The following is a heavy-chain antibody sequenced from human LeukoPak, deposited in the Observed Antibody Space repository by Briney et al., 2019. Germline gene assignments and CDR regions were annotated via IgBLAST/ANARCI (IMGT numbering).Heavy chain of an antibody. CDR1: GFTFSRFW. V-gene: IGHV3-7*01. Sequence: GGSLRLSCAGSGFTFSRFWLSLVRQAPGKGLEWVANIKQDGSERYYVDSVKGRFSISRDNAKSSLYLEMKTLRVEDTAVYYCARIEPDNSGWLYWGQGTLVTVSS. CDR2: IKQDGSER. D-gene: IGHD3-22*01. J-gene: IGHJ4*02. CDR3: ARIEPDNSGWLY.